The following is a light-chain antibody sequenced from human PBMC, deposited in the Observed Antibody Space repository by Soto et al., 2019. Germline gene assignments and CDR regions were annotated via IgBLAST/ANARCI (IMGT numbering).Light chain of an antibody. CDR1: SSDGGGYNY. CDR2: DVS. V-gene: IGLV2-14*01. CDR3: SSYTSSSTRLYV. Sequence: QSVLTQPASVSGSPGQSITISCTGTSSDGGGYNYVSWYQQHPGKSPKLMIYDVSNRPSGVSNRFSGSKSGNTASLTISGLQAEDEADYYCSSYTSSSTRLYVFGTGTKLTVL. J-gene: IGLJ1*01.